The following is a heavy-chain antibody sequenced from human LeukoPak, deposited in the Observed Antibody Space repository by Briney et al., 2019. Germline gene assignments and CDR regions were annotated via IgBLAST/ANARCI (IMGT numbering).Heavy chain of an antibody. CDR3: AKGRVVVAAHSRFAEYFQH. J-gene: IGHJ1*01. CDR2: ISYDGSNK. Sequence: PGRSLRLSCAASGFTFSSYGMHWVRQAPGKGLEWVAVISYDGSNKYYADSVKGRFTISRDNSKNTLYLQMNSLRAEDTAVYYCAKGRVVVAAHSRFAEYFQHWGQGTLVTVSS. V-gene: IGHV3-30*18. D-gene: IGHD2-15*01. CDR1: GFTFSSYG.